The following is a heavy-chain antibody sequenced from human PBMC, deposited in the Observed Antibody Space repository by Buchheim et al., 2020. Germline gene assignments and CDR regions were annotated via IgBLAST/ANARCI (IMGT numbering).Heavy chain of an antibody. J-gene: IGHJ4*02. Sequence: QVQLQQWGAGLLKPSETLSLTCAVNGGSFSGYYWSWIRQSPGKGLEWIGDINHTGSTNSSPSLRSRVTIPVDTSKNHFSLNLSSVIAADMAVYYCARRGYYHGSGSFDYWGQGTL. D-gene: IGHD3-10*01. CDR1: GGSFSGYY. CDR3: ARRGYYHGSGSFDY. V-gene: IGHV4-34*01. CDR2: INHTGST.